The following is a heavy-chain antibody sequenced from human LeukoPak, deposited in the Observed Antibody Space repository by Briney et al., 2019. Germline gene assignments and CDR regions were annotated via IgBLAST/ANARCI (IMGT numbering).Heavy chain of an antibody. CDR3: ARDKAYYDSSGYLNWFDP. D-gene: IGHD3-22*01. CDR1: GGSISSYY. J-gene: IGHJ5*02. CDR2: IYTSGST. V-gene: IGHV4-4*07. Sequence: SETLSLTCTVSGGSISSYYWGWIRQPAGKGLEWIGRIYTSGSTNYNPSLKSRVTMSVDTSKNQFSLKLSSVTAADTAVYYCARDKAYYDSSGYLNWFDPWGQGTLVTVSS.